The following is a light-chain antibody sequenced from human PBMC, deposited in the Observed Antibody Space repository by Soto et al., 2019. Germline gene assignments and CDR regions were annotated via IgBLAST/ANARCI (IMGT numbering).Light chain of an antibody. CDR1: QSVSSY. CDR2: DAS. CDR3: QQRSNWPIT. V-gene: IGKV3-11*01. J-gene: IGKJ3*01. Sequence: EIVLTQSPATLSLSPGERATRSCRASQSVSSYLAWYQQKPGQAPRILIYDASNRATGIPARFSGSGSGTDFTLTISSLEPEDFAVYDCQQRSNWPITSGPGTKVDIK.